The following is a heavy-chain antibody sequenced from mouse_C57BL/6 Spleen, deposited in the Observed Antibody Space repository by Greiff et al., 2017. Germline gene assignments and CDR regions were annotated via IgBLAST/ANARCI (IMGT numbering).Heavy chain of an antibody. V-gene: IGHV1-61*01. CDR2: IYPSDSET. J-gene: IGHJ1*03. CDR3: AREGYGYDHWDFDV. Sequence: QVQLQQPGAELVRPGSSVKLSCKASGYTFTSYWMDWVKQRPGQGLEWIGNIYPSDSETHYNQKFKDKATLTVDKSSSTAYMQLSSLTSEDSAVYYCAREGYGYDHWDFDVWGTGTTVTVSS. CDR1: GYTFTSYW. D-gene: IGHD2-2*01.